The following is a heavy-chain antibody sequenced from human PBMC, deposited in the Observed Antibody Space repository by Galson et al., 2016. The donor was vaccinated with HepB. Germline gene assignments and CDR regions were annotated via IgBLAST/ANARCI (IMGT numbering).Heavy chain of an antibody. CDR3: ATDLSQITRAGKYYYGLDA. J-gene: IGHJ6*04. CDR1: GYTLPELA. Sequence: SVKVSCKVSGYTLPELAIHWVRQAPGKGLEWMGGFNPEDGERISAQRFQGRLTMTEDSSTDTAFMDLSGLGSDDTAVYFCATDLSQITRAGKYYYGLDAWGKGTAVTVSP. V-gene: IGHV1-24*01. CDR2: FNPEDGER. D-gene: IGHD1-14*01.